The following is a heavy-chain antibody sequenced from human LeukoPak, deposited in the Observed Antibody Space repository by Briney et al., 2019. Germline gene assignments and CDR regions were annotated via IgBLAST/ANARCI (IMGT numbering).Heavy chain of an antibody. J-gene: IGHJ4*02. V-gene: IGHV4-59*01. CDR2: IYYSGGT. CDR3: ARETPGAGHFDY. D-gene: IGHD7-27*01. Sequence: SETLSLTCTVSSGSINYYYWMWIRQPPGKGLEWIGYIYYSGGTHYNPSLKSRVTMLVDTSQNQFSLKLTAVTAADTAVYYCARETPGAGHFDYWGQGSLVTVSS. CDR1: SGSINYYY.